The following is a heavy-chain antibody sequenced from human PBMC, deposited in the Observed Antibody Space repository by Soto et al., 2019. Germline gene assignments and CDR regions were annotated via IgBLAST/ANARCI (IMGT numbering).Heavy chain of an antibody. CDR3: ARVGYYDYVWGSYCLAH. V-gene: IGHV1-2*02. CDR2: INPNGGAT. Sequence: QVQLVQSGAEVKMPGASVKVSCKASGYIFAGYYMAWVRQAPGQGLEWMGWINPNGGATDYPPQFQDRVTMTRDMSITTAYMDLTRLTSDDTAVYYCARVGYYDYVWGSYCLAHWGQGTLITGSS. J-gene: IGHJ4*02. CDR1: GYIFAGYY. D-gene: IGHD3-16*02.